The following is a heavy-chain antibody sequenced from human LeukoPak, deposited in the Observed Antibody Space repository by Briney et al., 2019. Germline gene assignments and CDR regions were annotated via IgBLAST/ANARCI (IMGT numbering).Heavy chain of an antibody. D-gene: IGHD6-19*01. J-gene: IGHJ4*02. CDR3: ATLYSSGWYEGDY. Sequence: GSLRLSCAASGFTFSSYSMNWVRQAPGKGLEWVSYISSSSSTIYYADSVKGRFTISRDNAKNSLYLQMNSLRAEDTAVYYCATLYSSGWYEGDYWGQGTLVTVSS. V-gene: IGHV3-48*04. CDR1: GFTFSSYS. CDR2: ISSSSSTI.